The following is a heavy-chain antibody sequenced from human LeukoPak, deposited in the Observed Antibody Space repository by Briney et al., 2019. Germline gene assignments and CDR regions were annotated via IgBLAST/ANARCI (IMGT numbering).Heavy chain of an antibody. Sequence: SETLSLTCAVSGHSISSGFYWGWIRQPPGKGLEWIGNIYHSGSTYYNPSLESRVTISLDTSKTQFALRLSSVTAADTAVYYCAGRIVVAGREPYDYWGRGTLVAVSS. D-gene: IGHD6-19*01. CDR1: GHSISSGFY. V-gene: IGHV4-38-2*01. CDR2: IYHSGST. CDR3: AGRIVVAGREPYDY. J-gene: IGHJ4*02.